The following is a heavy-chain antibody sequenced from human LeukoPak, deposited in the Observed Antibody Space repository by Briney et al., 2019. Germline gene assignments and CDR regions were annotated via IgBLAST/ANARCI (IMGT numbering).Heavy chain of an antibody. Sequence: SETLSLTCTVSGGSISSGDYYWSWIRQPPGKGLEWIGYIYYSGSTYYNPSLKSRATISVDTSKNQFSLKLSSVTAADTAVYYCALRRDGYNSIDYWGQGTLVTVSS. V-gene: IGHV4-30-4*01. CDR2: IYYSGST. D-gene: IGHD5-24*01. CDR1: GGSISSGDYY. J-gene: IGHJ4*02. CDR3: ALRRDGYNSIDY.